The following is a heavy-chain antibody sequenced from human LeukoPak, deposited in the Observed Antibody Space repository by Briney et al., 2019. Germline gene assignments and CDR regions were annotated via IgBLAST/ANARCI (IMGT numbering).Heavy chain of an antibody. CDR3: ATEYYGAYNY. D-gene: IGHD4-17*01. CDR1: GFTFSDAW. J-gene: IGHJ4*02. CDR2: IKSNSAGGTT. Sequence: GGSLRLSCAASGFTFSDAWMSWVRQAPGKGLEWVGRIKSNSAGGTTDYAAPVKDRSTISRDDSKNSLYLQMNSLSTEDTAVYFCATEYYGAYNYWGQGTLVTVSS. V-gene: IGHV3-15*01.